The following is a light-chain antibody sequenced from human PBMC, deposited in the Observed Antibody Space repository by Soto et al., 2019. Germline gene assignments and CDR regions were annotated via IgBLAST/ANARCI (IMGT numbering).Light chain of an antibody. J-gene: IGLJ3*02. V-gene: IGLV4-69*01. CDR1: SGHSSYA. Sequence: QAVLTQSPSASASLGASVKLTCTLSSGHSSYAIAWHQQQPEKGPRYLMRLNSDGSHTKGDGILDRFSGSSSGAERYLTISSLQSEDEADYYCQTWGTGIWVFGGGTKVTVL. CDR3: QTWGTGIWV. CDR2: LNSDGSH.